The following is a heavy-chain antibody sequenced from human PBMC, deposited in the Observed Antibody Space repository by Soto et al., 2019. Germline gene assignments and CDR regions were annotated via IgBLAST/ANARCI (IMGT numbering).Heavy chain of an antibody. Sequence: EVQLVESGGGLVKPGGSLRLSCAASGFTFSNAWMSWVRQAPGKGLEWVGRIKSKTDGGTTDYAAPVKGRFTISRDDSKYTLYLQMNSLKTEDTAVYYCTTVYPYDYIWGSYRNDAFDIWGQGTMVTVSS. D-gene: IGHD3-16*02. CDR3: TTVYPYDYIWGSYRNDAFDI. CDR1: GFTFSNAW. J-gene: IGHJ3*02. CDR2: IKSKTDGGTT. V-gene: IGHV3-15*01.